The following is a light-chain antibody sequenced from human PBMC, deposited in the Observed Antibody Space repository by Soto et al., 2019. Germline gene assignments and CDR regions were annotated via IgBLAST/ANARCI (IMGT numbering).Light chain of an antibody. CDR3: QQTYSTLFT. CDR1: QRIDNF. CDR2: AAS. V-gene: IGKV1-39*01. J-gene: IGKJ5*01. Sequence: EIHMTQSPSSLSASVGDRVTIACRASQRIDNFVNWYQQKPGKAPDLLIYAASNLQGGVPSRFSGSGSGTDFTLTISSLQPEDFATDYCQQTYSTLFTFGQGTRLE.